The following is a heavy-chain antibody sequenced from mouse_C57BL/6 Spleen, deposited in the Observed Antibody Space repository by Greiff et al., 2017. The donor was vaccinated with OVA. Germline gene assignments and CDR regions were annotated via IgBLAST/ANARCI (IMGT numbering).Heavy chain of an antibody. CDR2: IYPGDGDT. V-gene: IGHV1-80*01. CDR3: ARRGTGYAMDY. D-gene: IGHD3-3*01. Sequence: VKLVESGAELVKPGASVKISCKASGYAFSSYWMNWVKQRPGKGLEWIGQIYPGDGDTNYNGKFKGKATLTAAKSSSTAYMQLSSLTSEDSAVYFCARRGTGYAMDYWGQGTSVTVSS. J-gene: IGHJ4*01. CDR1: GYAFSSYW.